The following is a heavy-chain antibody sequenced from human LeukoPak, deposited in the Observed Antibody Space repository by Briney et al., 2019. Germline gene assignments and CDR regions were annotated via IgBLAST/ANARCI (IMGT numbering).Heavy chain of an antibody. CDR2: IYYSGST. Sequence: PSETLSLTCTVSGGSISSSSYYWGWIRQPPGKGLEWIGSIYYSGSTYYNSSLKSRVTISVDTSKNQFSLKLSSVTAADTAVYYCARHRIPTYYYGSGSYMKDNWFDPWAQGTLVTVST. J-gene: IGHJ5*02. D-gene: IGHD3-10*01. V-gene: IGHV4-39*01. CDR1: GGSISSSSYY. CDR3: ARHRIPTYYYGSGSYMKDNWFDP.